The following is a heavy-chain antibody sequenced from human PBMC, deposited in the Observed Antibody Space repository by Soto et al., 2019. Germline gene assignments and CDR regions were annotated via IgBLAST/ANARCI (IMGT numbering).Heavy chain of an antibody. Sequence: PGESLKISCKGSGYSFTSYWIGWVRQMPGKGLEWMGIIYPGDSDTRYSPSFQGQVTISADKSISTAYLQWSSLKASDTAMYYCARQKGFKEDVPGGLIAARPGYYCGMDVWGQGTTVTVSS. J-gene: IGHJ6*02. V-gene: IGHV5-51*01. D-gene: IGHD6-6*01. CDR1: GYSFTSYW. CDR3: ARQKGFKEDVPGGLIAARPGYYCGMDV. CDR2: IYPGDSDT.